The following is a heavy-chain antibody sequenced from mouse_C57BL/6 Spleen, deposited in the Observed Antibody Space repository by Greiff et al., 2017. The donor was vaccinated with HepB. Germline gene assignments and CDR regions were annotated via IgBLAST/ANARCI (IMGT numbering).Heavy chain of an antibody. CDR1: GYSITSGYY. J-gene: IGHJ3*01. CDR3: AGGGSYEEDAWFAY. D-gene: IGHD2-12*01. CDR2: IRYDGSN. V-gene: IGHV3-6*01. Sequence: EVKLMESGPGLVKPSQSLSLTCSVTGYSITSGYYWNWIRQLPGNKLEWVGYIRYDGSNNYNPSFKNRTSITRDTSKTPCFLELSSVTTEDTAAYYCAGGGSYEEDAWFAYWGQGTLVTVSA.